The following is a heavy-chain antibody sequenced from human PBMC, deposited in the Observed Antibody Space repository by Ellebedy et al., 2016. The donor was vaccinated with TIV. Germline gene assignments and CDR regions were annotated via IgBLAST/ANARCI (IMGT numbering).Heavy chain of an antibody. CDR3: ARINTLLPYCIDY. V-gene: IGHV3-21*01. CDR2: ISSSSSYI. J-gene: IGHJ4*02. D-gene: IGHD2-15*01. CDR1: GFTFSSYS. Sequence: GESLKISCAASGFTFSSYSMNWVRQAPGKVLEWVPSISSSSSYIYYADSVKRRFTISRDNAKNSLYLQMNSLRAEDTAVYYCARINTLLPYCIDYWGQGTLVTVSS.